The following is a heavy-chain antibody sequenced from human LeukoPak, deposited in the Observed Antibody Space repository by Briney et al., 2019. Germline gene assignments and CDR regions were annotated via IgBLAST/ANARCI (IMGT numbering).Heavy chain of an antibody. Sequence: AGGSLRLSCAASGFTVSSNYMNWVRQAPGKELEWVSVVSSGGSTYYADSVKGRFTISRDNSKNTLYLQMNSLRAEDTAVYYCARVVPRQYYFDYWGQGTLVTVSS. CDR2: VSSGGST. CDR1: GFTVSSNY. J-gene: IGHJ4*02. CDR3: ARVVPRQYYFDY. D-gene: IGHD5-24*01. V-gene: IGHV3-53*01.